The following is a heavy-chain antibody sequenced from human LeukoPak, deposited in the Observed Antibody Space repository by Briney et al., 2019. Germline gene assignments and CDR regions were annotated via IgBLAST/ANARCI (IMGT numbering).Heavy chain of an antibody. CDR1: GGTFSSYA. CDR2: IIPIFGTA. CDR3: ARPLRGVVRDAFDI. D-gene: IGHD2-21*01. V-gene: IGHV1-69*01. J-gene: IGHJ3*02. Sequence: SVKVSCKASGGTFSSYAISWVRQAPGQGLEWMGGIIPIFGTANYAQKFQGRVTITADESTSTAYMELRSLRSDDTAVYYCARPLRGVVRDAFDIWGQGAMVTVSS.